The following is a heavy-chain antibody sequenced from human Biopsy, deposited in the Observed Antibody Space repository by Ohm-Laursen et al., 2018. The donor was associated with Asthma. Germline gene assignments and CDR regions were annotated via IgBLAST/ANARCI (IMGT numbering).Heavy chain of an antibody. CDR1: GGTFRTYA. CDR2: IIPMYGVP. V-gene: IGHV1-69*13. D-gene: IGHD3-16*01. J-gene: IGHJ6*02. Sequence: SVKVSCKASGGTFRTYAFNWVRQAPGQGLEWMGGIIPMYGVPKVAQKFQGRVTITADESTSTAYMEMSSLRSEDTAVYYCARVDAIMISGDFCFYSGFDLWGQGTTVRVSS. CDR3: ARVDAIMISGDFCFYSGFDL.